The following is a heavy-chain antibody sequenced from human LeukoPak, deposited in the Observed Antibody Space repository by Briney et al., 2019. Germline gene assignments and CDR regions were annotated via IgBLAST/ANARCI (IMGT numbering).Heavy chain of an antibody. CDR1: GGSFSGYY. Sequence: PSETLSLTCAVYGGSFSGYYWSWIRQPPGKGLEWIGEINHSGSTNYNPSLKSRVTISVDTSKNQFSLKLGYVTAADTAVYYCARPPDQRRIQHDWFDPCGQGTLVTVSS. J-gene: IGHJ5*02. V-gene: IGHV4-34*01. D-gene: IGHD5-18*01. CDR2: INHSGST. CDR3: ARPPDQRRIQHDWFDP.